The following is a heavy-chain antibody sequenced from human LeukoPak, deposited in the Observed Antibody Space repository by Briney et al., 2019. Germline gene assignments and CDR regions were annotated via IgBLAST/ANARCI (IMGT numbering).Heavy chain of an antibody. CDR3: ASGPREWSTLFDY. J-gene: IGHJ4*02. CDR1: GFTFSSYS. CDR2: IKQDGSEK. D-gene: IGHD3-3*01. Sequence: GGSLRLSCAASGFTFSSYSMNWVRQAPGKGLEWVANIKQDGSEKYYVDSVKGRFTISRDNAKNSLYLQMNSLRAEDTAVYYCASGPREWSTLFDYWGQGTLVTVSS. V-gene: IGHV3-7*01.